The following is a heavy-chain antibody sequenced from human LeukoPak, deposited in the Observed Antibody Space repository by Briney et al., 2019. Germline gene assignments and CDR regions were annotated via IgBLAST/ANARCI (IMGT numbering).Heavy chain of an antibody. V-gene: IGHV3-33*08. CDR1: GFTFSSYW. CDR2: IWYDGSNK. CDR3: ARGAPGIAVAGTNYYYGMDV. J-gene: IGHJ6*02. Sequence: PGGSLRLSCAASGFTFSSYWMSWVRQAPGKGLEWVAVIWYDGSNKYYADSVKGRFTISRDNSKNTLYLQMNSLRAEDTAVYYCARGAPGIAVAGTNYYYGMDVWGQGTTVTVSS. D-gene: IGHD6-19*01.